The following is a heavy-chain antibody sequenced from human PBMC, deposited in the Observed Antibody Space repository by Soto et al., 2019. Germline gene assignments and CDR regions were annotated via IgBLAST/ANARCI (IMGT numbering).Heavy chain of an antibody. Sequence: QVHLVESGGGVVQPGRSLRLPCEVSGFTFNTYGMHWVRQAPGKGLEWVALISYDGSNKYYADSVKGRFTISRDNSKNTLYLQMNSLRAEDTAVYYCAKTDSGSYRGGLDYWGQGTLVTVSS. CDR1: GFTFNTYG. J-gene: IGHJ4*02. D-gene: IGHD1-26*01. V-gene: IGHV3-30*18. CDR3: AKTDSGSYRGGLDY. CDR2: ISYDGSNK.